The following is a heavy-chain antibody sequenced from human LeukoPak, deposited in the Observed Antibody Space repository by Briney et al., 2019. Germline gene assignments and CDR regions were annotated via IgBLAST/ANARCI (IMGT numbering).Heavy chain of an antibody. CDR1: GGSISSSSYY. CDR2: IDYSGST. V-gene: IGHV4-39*07. J-gene: IGHJ4*02. Sequence: SETLSLTCTVSGGSISSSSYYWGWIRQPPGKGLEWIGSIDYSGSTYYNPSLKSRVTISVDTSKNQFSLKLSSVTAADTAVYYCARGRGTIFGEVIIPSYGSGSYRYFDYWGQGTLVTVSS. D-gene: IGHD3-3*01. CDR3: ARGRGTIFGEVIIPSYGSGSYRYFDY.